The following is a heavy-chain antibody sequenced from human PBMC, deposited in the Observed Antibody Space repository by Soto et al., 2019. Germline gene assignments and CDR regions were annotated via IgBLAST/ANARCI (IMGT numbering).Heavy chain of an antibody. D-gene: IGHD2-2*01. J-gene: IGHJ5*02. CDR2: ISGSGGST. CDR1: GFTFSSYA. CDR3: ARVISGLPAAPLSWFDP. V-gene: IGHV3-23*01. Sequence: LRLSCAASGFTFSSYAMSWVRQAPGKGLEWVSGISGSGGSTYYADSVKGRFTISRDNSKNTLYLQMNSLRAEDTAVYYCARVISGLPAAPLSWFDPWGQGTLVTVSS.